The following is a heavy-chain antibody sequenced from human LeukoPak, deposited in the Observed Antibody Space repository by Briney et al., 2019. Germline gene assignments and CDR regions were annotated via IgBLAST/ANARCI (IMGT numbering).Heavy chain of an antibody. J-gene: IGHJ4*02. D-gene: IGHD2-2*01. CDR3: ASSVVPAANIDY. V-gene: IGHV3-30-3*01. CDR1: GFTLSSYA. Sequence: PGGSLRLSCAASGFTLSSYAMHWVRQAPGKGLEWVAVISYDGTNKYYADSVKGRSTISRDNSKNTLYLQMNSLRGEDTAVYYCASSVVPAANIDYWGQGTLVTVSS. CDR2: ISYDGTNK.